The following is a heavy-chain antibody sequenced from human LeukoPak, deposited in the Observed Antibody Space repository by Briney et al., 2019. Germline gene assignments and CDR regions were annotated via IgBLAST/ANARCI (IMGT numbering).Heavy chain of an antibody. D-gene: IGHD1-7*01. CDR2: IIPTFGTA. Sequence: SVKVSCKASGGTFTDYAVSWVRQAPGQGLEWMGRIIPTFGTANYAQKFQGRVTFTTDESTTTAYMELYSPRSEDTAVYYCVRDTPLGTGTKAFYLAYWGQGTLVTVSS. J-gene: IGHJ4*02. CDR3: VRDTPLGTGTKAFYLAY. CDR1: GGTFTDYA. V-gene: IGHV1-69*05.